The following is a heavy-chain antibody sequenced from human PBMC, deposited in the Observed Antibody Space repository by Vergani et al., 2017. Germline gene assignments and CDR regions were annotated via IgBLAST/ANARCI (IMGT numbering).Heavy chain of an antibody. D-gene: IGHD3-10*01. Sequence: QVQLVQSGAEVKKPGASVKVSCKASGYTFTGYYMHRVRQAPGKGLEWVAVISYDGSNKYYADSVKGRFTISRDNSKNTLYLQMNSLRAEDTAVYYCARDIGGPYYGSGSSFDYWGQGTLVTVSS. J-gene: IGHJ4*02. CDR3: ARDIGGPYYGSGSSFDY. V-gene: IGHV3-30-3*01. CDR1: GYTFTGYY. CDR2: ISYDGSNK.